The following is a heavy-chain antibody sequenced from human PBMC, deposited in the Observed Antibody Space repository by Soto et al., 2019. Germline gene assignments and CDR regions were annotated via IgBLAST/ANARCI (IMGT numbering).Heavy chain of an antibody. Sequence: SETLSLTCAVYGGSFSGYYWSWIRQPPGKGLEWIGEINHSGSTNYNPSLKSRVTISVDTSKNEFSLRLSSVTAADTAVYFCARSVAVPGAHIDYWGQGTQVTVSS. J-gene: IGHJ4*02. V-gene: IGHV4-34*01. D-gene: IGHD6-19*01. CDR2: INHSGST. CDR1: GGSFSGYY. CDR3: ARSVAVPGAHIDY.